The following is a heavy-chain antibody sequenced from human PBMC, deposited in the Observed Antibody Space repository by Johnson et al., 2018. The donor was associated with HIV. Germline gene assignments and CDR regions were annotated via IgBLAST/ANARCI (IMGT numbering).Heavy chain of an antibody. V-gene: IGHV3-30*03. Sequence: QVQLVESGGGVVQPGRSLRLSCAASGLTFSSYGMHWVRQAPGKGLEWVAVISYDGSNEFYADSMKGRFPISRDNSKNTLYLQMNSLRTEDTAVYYCAGDRKYGVGATRDDAFDIWGQGTMVTVSS. J-gene: IGHJ3*02. D-gene: IGHD1-26*01. CDR1: GLTFSSYG. CDR2: ISYDGSNE. CDR3: AGDRKYGVGATRDDAFDI.